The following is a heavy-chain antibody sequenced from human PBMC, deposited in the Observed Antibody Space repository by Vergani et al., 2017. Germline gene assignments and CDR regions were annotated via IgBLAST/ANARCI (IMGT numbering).Heavy chain of an antibody. V-gene: IGHV1-18*01. CDR1: GYTFTSYG. CDR2: ISAYNGNT. D-gene: IGHD5-12*01. J-gene: IGHJ5*02. Sequence: QVQLVQSGAEVKKPGASVKVSCKASGYTFTSYGISWVRQAPGQGLEWMGWISAYNGNTNYAQKLQGRVTMTTDTSTSTAYMELRSLRCDDTAVYYCAGGVPPRGYSGYDEPLDPWGQGTLVTVSS. CDR3: AGGVPPRGYSGYDEPLDP.